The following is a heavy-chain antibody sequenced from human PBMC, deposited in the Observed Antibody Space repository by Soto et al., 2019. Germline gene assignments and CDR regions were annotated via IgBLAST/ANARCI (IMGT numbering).Heavy chain of an antibody. J-gene: IGHJ4*02. CDR1: GDSFSGYY. Sequence: QVQLQQWGAGLLKPSETLSLTCAVYGDSFSGYYCSWIRQPPGKGLEWIGEVNHSGSTNYNPSLKSRFSISVDTSKNQFSLRLRYVTAADTALYYCATPSVECGGDCYYFDNWGQGTLVTVSS. V-gene: IGHV4-34*01. CDR3: ATPSVECGGDCYYFDN. CDR2: VNHSGST. D-gene: IGHD2-21*02.